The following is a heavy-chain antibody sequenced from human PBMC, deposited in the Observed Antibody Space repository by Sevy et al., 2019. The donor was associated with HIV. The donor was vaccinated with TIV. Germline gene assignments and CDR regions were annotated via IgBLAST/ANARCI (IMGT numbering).Heavy chain of an antibody. CDR2: AYYNGGT. J-gene: IGHJ4*02. CDR3: GRDNWGSIDY. Sequence: SENLSLTCTVSGGSLNTYGWSWIRQPPGKGLEWIGYAYYNGGTNYNPSLKSRLTILVGTSERQFSLQLSSVTPADTAVYYCGRDNWGSIDYWGQGVLVIVSS. V-gene: IGHV4-59*01. CDR1: GGSLNTYG. D-gene: IGHD7-27*01.